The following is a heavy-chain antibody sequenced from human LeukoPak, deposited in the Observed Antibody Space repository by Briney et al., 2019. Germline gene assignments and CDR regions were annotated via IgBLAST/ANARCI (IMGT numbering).Heavy chain of an antibody. Sequence: SETLSLTCTVSGVSISAYYWTWIRQPAGKGLEWIGRIYTSGITNYNPSLESRLTMSLDTSKNQISLRLSSVTAADTAVYYCARDGPFVVPAVSWGQGTLVTVSS. CDR2: IYTSGIT. CDR1: GVSISAYY. V-gene: IGHV4-4*07. D-gene: IGHD2-2*01. J-gene: IGHJ5*02. CDR3: ARDGPFVVPAVS.